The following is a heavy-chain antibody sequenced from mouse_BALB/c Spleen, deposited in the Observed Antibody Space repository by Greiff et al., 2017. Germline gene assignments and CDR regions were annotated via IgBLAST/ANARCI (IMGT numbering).Heavy chain of an antibody. CDR1: GFTFSSYW. D-gene: IGHD2-2*01. V-gene: IGHV6-6*02. J-gene: IGHJ3*01. Sequence: EVQLVESGGGLVQPGGSMKLSCVASGFTFSSYWMSWVRQSPEKGLEWVAEIRLKSDNYATHYAESVKGKFTISRDDSKSRLYLQMNSLRAEDTGIYYCTGGLRRWFAYWGQGTLVTVSA. CDR2: IRLKSDNYAT. CDR3: TGGLRRWFAY.